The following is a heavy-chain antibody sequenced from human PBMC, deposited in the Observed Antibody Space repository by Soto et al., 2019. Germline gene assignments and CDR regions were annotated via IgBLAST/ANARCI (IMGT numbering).Heavy chain of an antibody. CDR2: INHSGST. CDR3: ARLYPFAMVRGAVYYMDV. CDR1: GGSFSGYY. D-gene: IGHD3-10*01. J-gene: IGHJ6*03. V-gene: IGHV4-34*01. Sequence: SETLSLTCAVYGGSFSGYYWSWIRQPPGKGLEWIGEINHSGSTNYNPSLKSRVTISVDTSKNQFSLKLSSVTAADTAVYYCARLYPFAMVRGAVYYMDVWGKGTTVTVSS.